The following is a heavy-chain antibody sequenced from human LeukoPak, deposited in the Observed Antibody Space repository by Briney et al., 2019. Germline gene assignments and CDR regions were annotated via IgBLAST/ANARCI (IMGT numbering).Heavy chain of an antibody. CDR1: GFTFSSYG. J-gene: IGHJ5*02. CDR3: AKSDWFDP. CDR2: ISYDGSNK. V-gene: IGHV3-30*18. Sequence: PGRSLRLSCAASGFTFSSYGMHWVRQAPGKGLEWVAVISYDGSNKYYADSVKGRFTISRDNSKNRLYLQMNSLRAEDTAVYYCAKSDWFDPWGQGTLVTVSS.